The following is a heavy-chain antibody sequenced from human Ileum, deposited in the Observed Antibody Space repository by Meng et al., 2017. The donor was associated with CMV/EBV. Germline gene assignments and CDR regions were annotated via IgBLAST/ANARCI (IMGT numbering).Heavy chain of an antibody. D-gene: IGHD2-15*01. CDR2: IYTSGSS. CDR3: ARDVRLVGHFDY. Sequence: QVRLQEPAPGLVTPTRTRSLTCGGSGDSISSYHWGWIRQPAGKGLEWIGRIYTSGSSSYNPSLKSRVTMSVDKSKNQVSLKLTSVTAADTAVYYCARDVRLVGHFDYWGQGTLVTVSS. J-gene: IGHJ4*02. CDR1: GDSISSYH. V-gene: IGHV4-4*07.